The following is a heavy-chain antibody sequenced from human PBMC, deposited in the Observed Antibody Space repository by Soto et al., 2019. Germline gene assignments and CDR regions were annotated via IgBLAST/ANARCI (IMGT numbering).Heavy chain of an antibody. CDR2: IIPIFGTA. D-gene: IGHD6-6*01. V-gene: IGHV1-69*13. J-gene: IGHJ6*02. CDR1: GGTFSSYA. CDR3: ARDRYSSSSYYYYGMDV. Sequence: ASVKVSCKASGGTFSSYAISWGRQAPGQGLEWMGGIIPIFGTANYAQKFQGRVTITADESTSTAYMELSSLRSEDTAVYYCARDRYSSSSYYYYGMDVWGQGTTVTVSS.